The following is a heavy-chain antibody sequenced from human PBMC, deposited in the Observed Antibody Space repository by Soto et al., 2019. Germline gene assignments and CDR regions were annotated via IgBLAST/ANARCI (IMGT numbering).Heavy chain of an antibody. CDR1: GFSINNYA. Sequence: VKLLESGGAFVQPGGSLRLSCTASGFSINNYAVSWVRQAPGKGMEWVSTFSAGGRAYYADSVRGRFTVASDRSQTNVDLQMSVLRTEDSAVYYCAKESMPEPEGDTLVDYCGQGARVTFAS. CDR3: AKESMPEPEGDTLVDY. V-gene: IGHV3-23*01. J-gene: IGHJ4*02. CDR2: FSAGGRA. D-gene: IGHD2-21*02.